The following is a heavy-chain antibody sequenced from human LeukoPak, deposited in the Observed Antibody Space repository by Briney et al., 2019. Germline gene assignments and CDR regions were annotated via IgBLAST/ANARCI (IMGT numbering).Heavy chain of an antibody. V-gene: IGHV1-2*02. CDR3: ARAFDWLEYYFDY. CDR1: GYTFTGYY. CDR2: INPDSGVT. J-gene: IGHJ4*02. Sequence: ASVKVSCKASGYTFTGYYIHWVRQAPGQGLEWMGWINPDSGVTNYAQKFQGRVTMTRDTSISTAYMELSRLRSDDTAVYHCARAFDWLEYYFDYWGQGTLVTVSS. D-gene: IGHD3-9*01.